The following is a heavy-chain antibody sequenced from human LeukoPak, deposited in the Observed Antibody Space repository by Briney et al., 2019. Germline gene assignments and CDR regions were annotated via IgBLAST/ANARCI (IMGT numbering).Heavy chain of an antibody. CDR3: ALSGYGSGGVDY. J-gene: IGHJ4*02. Sequence: GGSLRLSCAASGFTFSSYAMSWVRQAPGKGLEWVAVISYDGSNKYYADSVKGRFTISRDNSKNTLYLQMNSLRAEDTAVYYCALSGYGSGGVDYWGQGTLVTVSS. D-gene: IGHD2-15*01. CDR1: GFTFSSYA. CDR2: ISYDGSNK. V-gene: IGHV3-30*03.